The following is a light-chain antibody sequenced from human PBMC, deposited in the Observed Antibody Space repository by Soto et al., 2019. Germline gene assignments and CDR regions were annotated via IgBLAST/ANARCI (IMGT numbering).Light chain of an antibody. Sequence: DIQMTQSPSSLSASVGDRVTITCRASQSISSSLNWYQQKPGKAPKLLIYAASSLQSGVPSRSSGSGSGTDFTLTISSLQPEDFATYYCQQSYSTPYTFGQGTKVDIK. J-gene: IGKJ2*01. V-gene: IGKV1-39*01. CDR2: AAS. CDR1: QSISSS. CDR3: QQSYSTPYT.